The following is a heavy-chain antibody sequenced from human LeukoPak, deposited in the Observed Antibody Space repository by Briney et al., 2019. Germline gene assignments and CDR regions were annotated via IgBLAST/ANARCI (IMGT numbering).Heavy chain of an antibody. CDR1: GFTFSSYA. Sequence: GRSLRLSCAASGFTFSSYAMHWVRQAPGKGLEWVAVISYDGSNKYYADSVKGRFTISRDNAKNSLYLQMNSLRVEDTAIFYCARNSYFYGMDVWGLGTTFTVSS. V-gene: IGHV3-30*04. CDR3: ARNSYFYGMDV. J-gene: IGHJ6*02. CDR2: ISYDGSNK.